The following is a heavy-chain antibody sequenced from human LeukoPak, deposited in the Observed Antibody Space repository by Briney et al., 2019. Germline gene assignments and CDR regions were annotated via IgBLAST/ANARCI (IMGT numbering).Heavy chain of an antibody. CDR2: IYYSGST. CDR3: ARVDRDYYDSGSSFEY. CDR1: GGSISSYY. V-gene: IGHV4-59*01. D-gene: IGHD3-10*01. Sequence: SETLSLTCTVSGGSISSYYWSWIRQPPGKGLEWIGYIYYSGSTNYNPSLKSRVSISVDTSKNQFSLKLSSVTAADTAVYYCARVDRDYYDSGSSFEYWGQGTLVTVSS. J-gene: IGHJ4*02.